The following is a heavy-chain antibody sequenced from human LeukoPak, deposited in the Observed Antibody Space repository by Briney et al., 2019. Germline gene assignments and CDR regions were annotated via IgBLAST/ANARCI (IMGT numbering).Heavy chain of an antibody. CDR1: GFTFGDYA. J-gene: IGHJ6*02. V-gene: IGHV3-49*03. CDR2: IRSKAYGGTR. Sequence: GGSLRLSCTASGFTFGDYAMSWFRQAPGKGLEWVGFIRSKAYGGTREYAASVKSRFTISRDDSKSIAYLQMNSLKSEDTAVYYCTSGYDSPYYYYGMDVWGQGTTVTVSS. D-gene: IGHD5-12*01. CDR3: TSGYDSPYYYYGMDV.